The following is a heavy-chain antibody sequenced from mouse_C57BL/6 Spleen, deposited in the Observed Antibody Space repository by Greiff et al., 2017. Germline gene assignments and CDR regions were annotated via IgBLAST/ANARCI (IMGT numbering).Heavy chain of an antibody. J-gene: IGHJ4*01. V-gene: IGHV1-53*01. CDR1: GYTFTSYW. CDR3: ARSTYDYYAMDY. D-gene: IGHD6-5*01. Sequence: VKLQQPGTELVKPGASVKLSCKASGYTFTSYWMHWVKQRPGQGLEWIGNINPSNGGTNYNEKFKSKATLTVDKSSSTAYMQLSSLTSEDSAVYYCARSTYDYYAMDYWGQGTSVTVSS. CDR2: INPSNGGT.